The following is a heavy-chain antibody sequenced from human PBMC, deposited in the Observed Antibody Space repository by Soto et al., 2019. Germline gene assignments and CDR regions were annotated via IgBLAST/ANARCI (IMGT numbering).Heavy chain of an antibody. CDR3: ARDRDGGWFHMDV. Sequence: QVQLVESGGGVVQPGRSLRLSCVGSGFPFWHYGMHWVRQAPGKGLEWVAVIWSDGKNESYADFVKGRFAISRDNFKDRLYLQMNRLRAEDRAVYYCARDRDGGWFHMDVWGQGTTVTVSS. CDR1: GFPFWHYG. D-gene: IGHD6-19*01. CDR2: IWSDGKNE. V-gene: IGHV3-33*01. J-gene: IGHJ6*02.